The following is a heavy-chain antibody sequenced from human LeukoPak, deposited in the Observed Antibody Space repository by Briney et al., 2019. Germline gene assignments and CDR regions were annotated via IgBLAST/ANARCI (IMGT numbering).Heavy chain of an antibody. D-gene: IGHD3-3*01. CDR2: IYYGGKT. Sequence: SETLSLTCTVSGGSISSTIHYCAWIRQPPGKGLEWIGSIYYGGKTYYNPSLKSRVTTSVDTSKNQFSLKLSSVTAADTAVYYCARHLGGSGSTDAFDIWGQGTVVTVSS. V-gene: IGHV4-39*01. J-gene: IGHJ3*02. CDR1: GGSISSTIHY. CDR3: ARHLGGSGSTDAFDI.